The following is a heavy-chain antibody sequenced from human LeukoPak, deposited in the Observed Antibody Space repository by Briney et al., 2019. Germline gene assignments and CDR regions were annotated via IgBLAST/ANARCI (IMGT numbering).Heavy chain of an antibody. CDR1: GFTFSSYG. CDR2: IRYDGSNK. Sequence: PGGSLRLSCAASGFTFSSYGMHWVRQAPGKGLEWVAFIRYDGSNKYYADSVKGRFTISRDNAKNSLYLQMNSLRVEDTAVYYCASLTAGQTGYWGQGTLVTVSS. D-gene: IGHD2-21*02. V-gene: IGHV3-30*02. CDR3: ASLTAGQTGY. J-gene: IGHJ4*02.